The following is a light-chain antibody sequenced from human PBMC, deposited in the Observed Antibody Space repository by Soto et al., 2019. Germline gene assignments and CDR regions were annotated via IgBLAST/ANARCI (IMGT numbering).Light chain of an antibody. CDR1: SSNIGSNY. CDR2: RNN. V-gene: IGLV1-47*01. J-gene: IGLJ1*01. Sequence: QLVLTQPPSASGTPGQRVTISCSGSSSNIGSNYVYWYQQLPGTAPKLLIYRNNQRPSGVPDRFSGSKSGTSASLAISGLRSEDEADYYCAAWDDSLSGPEVFGTGTKLTVL. CDR3: AAWDDSLSGPEV.